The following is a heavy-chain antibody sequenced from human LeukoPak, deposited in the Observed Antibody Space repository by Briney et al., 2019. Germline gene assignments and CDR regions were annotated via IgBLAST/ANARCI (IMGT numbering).Heavy chain of an antibody. CDR2: IIPIFGTA. V-gene: IGHV1-69*13. D-gene: IGHD1-26*01. Sequence: SVKVSCKASGYTFTSYGISWVRQAPGQGLEWMGGIIPIFGTANYAQKFQGRVTITADESTSTAYMELSSLRSEDTAVYYCASLFGSSYDYWGQGTLVAVSS. CDR1: GYTFTSYG. CDR3: ASLFGSSYDY. J-gene: IGHJ4*02.